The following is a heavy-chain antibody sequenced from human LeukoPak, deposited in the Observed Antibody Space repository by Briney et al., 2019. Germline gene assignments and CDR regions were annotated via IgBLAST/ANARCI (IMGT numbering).Heavy chain of an antibody. CDR1: GGSISSYY. CDR3: ARVLWSTTVTTGVDYYYYMDV. V-gene: IGHV4-4*07. CDR2: IYTSGST. D-gene: IGHD4-17*01. J-gene: IGHJ6*03. Sequence: PSGTLSLTCTVSGGSISSYYWSCIRQPAGKGLEWIGRIYTSGSTNYNPSLKSRVTMSVDTSKNQLSLKLSSVTAADTAVYYCARVLWSTTVTTGVDYYYYMDVWGKGTTVTVSS.